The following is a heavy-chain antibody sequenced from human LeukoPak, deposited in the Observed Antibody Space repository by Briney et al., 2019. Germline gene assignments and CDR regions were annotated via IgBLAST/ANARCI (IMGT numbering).Heavy chain of an antibody. J-gene: IGHJ4*02. V-gene: IGHV4-4*07. Sequence: SETLSLTCTVSGDFISGSYWSWIRQPAGKGLEWVGRIYTTRTADYNPSLTSRVTMSVDKSKKQLSLKLNSVTAADTAVYYCATVGGEGGFLHYWGQGILVAVSS. CDR2: IYTTRTA. D-gene: IGHD7-27*01. CDR1: GDFISGSY. CDR3: ATVGGEGGFLHY.